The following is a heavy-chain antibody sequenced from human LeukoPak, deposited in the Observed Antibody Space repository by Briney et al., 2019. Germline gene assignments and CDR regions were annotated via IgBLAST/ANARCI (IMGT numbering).Heavy chain of an antibody. CDR2: INHSGRT. V-gene: IGHV4-34*01. CDR1: GFTFSSYA. CDR3: ARVSVEGRGPPRYHFDY. Sequence: PGGSLRLSCAASGFTFSSYAMSWVRQASGKGLEWIGEINHSGRTIYNPSLTSRVTISVDTSKNQFSLTLSSVTAADTAVYYCARVSVEGRGPPRYHFDYWGQGTLVAVSS. D-gene: IGHD3-10*01. J-gene: IGHJ4*02.